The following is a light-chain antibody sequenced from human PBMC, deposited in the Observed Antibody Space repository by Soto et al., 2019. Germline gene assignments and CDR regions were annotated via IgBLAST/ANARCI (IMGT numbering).Light chain of an antibody. CDR1: QTISSW. J-gene: IGKJ1*01. Sequence: DIQMTHSPSPLSGSVGERVTITPRASQTISSWLAWYQQKPGKAPKLLIYKASTLKSGVPSRFSGSGSGTDFTLTISSLQSEDFAVYYCQQYGSSGTFGQGTKVDIK. V-gene: IGKV1-5*03. CDR2: KAS. CDR3: QQYGSSGT.